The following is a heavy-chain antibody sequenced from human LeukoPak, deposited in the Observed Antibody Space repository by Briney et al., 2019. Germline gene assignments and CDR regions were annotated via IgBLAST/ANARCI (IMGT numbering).Heavy chain of an antibody. CDR1: GGSISSGYY. D-gene: IGHD3-10*01. Sequence: SETLSLTCTVSGGSISSGYYWGWIRQPPGKGLEWIGSIYHSGSTNYNPSLKSRVTMSVDTSKNQFSLKLSSVTAADTAVYYCARVSLVRGAPDYYFDYWGQGTLVTVSS. J-gene: IGHJ4*02. CDR3: ARVSLVRGAPDYYFDY. V-gene: IGHV4-38-2*02. CDR2: IYHSGST.